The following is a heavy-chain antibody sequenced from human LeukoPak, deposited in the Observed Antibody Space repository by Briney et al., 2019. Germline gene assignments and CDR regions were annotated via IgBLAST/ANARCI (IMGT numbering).Heavy chain of an antibody. V-gene: IGHV4-59*01. CDR2: LLQWDH. J-gene: IGHJ4*02. CDR3: ARGVYIAAAQYAY. CDR1: GGSISSYY. D-gene: IGHD6-13*01. Sequence: SETLSLTCTVSGGSISSYYWSWIRQPPGKGTGVDWVYLLQWDHQLQPLPQESSHHISRHVQEPVLPEAELCTAADTAVYYCARGVYIAAAQYAYWGQGTLVTVSS.